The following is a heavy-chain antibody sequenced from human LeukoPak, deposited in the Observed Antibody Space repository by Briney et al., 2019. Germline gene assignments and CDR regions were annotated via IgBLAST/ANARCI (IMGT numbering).Heavy chain of an antibody. D-gene: IGHD2-2*01. J-gene: IGHJ4*02. CDR3: ARGPRYCSSTSCYSVEGDY. CDR1: GYTFTGYG. V-gene: IGHV1-18*01. CDR2: ISVYNGNT. Sequence: ASVKVSCKASGYTFTGYGISWVRQAPGQGLEWMGWISVYNGNTNYAQTLQGRATMTTDTSTSTAYMEQSSLRSDDTAVYYCARGPRYCSSTSCYSVEGDYWGQGTLVTVSS.